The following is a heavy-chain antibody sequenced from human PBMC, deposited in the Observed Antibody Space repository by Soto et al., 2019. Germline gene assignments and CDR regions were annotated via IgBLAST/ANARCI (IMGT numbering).Heavy chain of an antibody. CDR1: GLSLSTIGEG. V-gene: IGHV2-5*02. J-gene: IGHJ6*02. CDR3: VQTRCGGDCLQSYSSHSYYGLDV. Sequence: QITLKESGPTLVKPTQTLTLTCTFSGLSLSTIGEGVGWIRQPPGKALEWLALVYWDDDKRYSPSLKSSLTITKHTSVNQVVLTMTNMGPVDTATYYCVQTRCGGDCLQSYSSHSYYGLDVWGQGTTVTVSS. D-gene: IGHD2-21*02. CDR2: VYWDDDK.